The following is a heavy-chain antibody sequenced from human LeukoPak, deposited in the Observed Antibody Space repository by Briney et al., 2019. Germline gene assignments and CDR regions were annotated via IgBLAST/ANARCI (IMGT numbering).Heavy chain of an antibody. CDR2: MYHSGST. CDR3: ARLRWLQSIDY. J-gene: IGHJ4*02. D-gene: IGHD5-24*01. CDR1: GYSISSGHY. V-gene: IGHV4-38-2*01. Sequence: PSETLSLTYAVSGYSISSGHYWGWIRQPPGKGLEWIGSMYHSGSTYHNPSLKSRVTISVYTSKNQFSLKLSSVTAADTAVYYCARLRWLQSIDYWGQGTLVTVSS.